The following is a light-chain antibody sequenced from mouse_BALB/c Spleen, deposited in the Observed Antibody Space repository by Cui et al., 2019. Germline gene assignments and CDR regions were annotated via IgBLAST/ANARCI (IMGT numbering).Light chain of an antibody. V-gene: IGKV12-46*01. CDR2: AAT. Sequence: DIQMTQSPASLSVSVGETVTITCRASQNMYSNLAWYQQTQGKSPQLLVYAATNLADGVPSRFSGSGSGTQYSLKINSLQSEDFGSYYCQHVWGTPWTFGGGTKLEIK. CDR1: QNMYSN. J-gene: IGKJ1*01. CDR3: QHVWGTPWT.